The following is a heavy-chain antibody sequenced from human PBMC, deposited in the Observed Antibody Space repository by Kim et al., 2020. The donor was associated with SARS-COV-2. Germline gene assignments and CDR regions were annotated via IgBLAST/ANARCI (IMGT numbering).Heavy chain of an antibody. CDR3: ARDPSVAHWYYYGMDV. D-gene: IGHD1-1*01. CDR1: GFTFSSYG. CDR2: IWYDGSNK. J-gene: IGHJ6*02. V-gene: IGHV3-33*01. Sequence: GGSLRLSCAASGFTFSSYGMHWVRQAPGKGLEWVAVIWYDGSNKYYADSVKGRFTISRDNSKNTLYLQMNSLRAEDTAVYYCARDPSVAHWYYYGMDVWGQGTTVTVSS.